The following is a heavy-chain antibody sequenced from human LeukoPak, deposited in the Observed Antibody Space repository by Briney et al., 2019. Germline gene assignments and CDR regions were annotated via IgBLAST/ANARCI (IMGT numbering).Heavy chain of an antibody. V-gene: IGHV4-59*01. Sequence: PSETLSLTCTISGGSISSYYWSWIRQPPGKGLEWIGYIYYTGSTNHNPSLKSRVTISVDTSKNQFSLKLSSVTAADTAVYYCARVVYSGYDFRGAMDVWGKGATVTVSS. D-gene: IGHD5-12*01. CDR1: GGSISSYY. CDR3: ARVVYSGYDFRGAMDV. CDR2: IYYTGST. J-gene: IGHJ6*03.